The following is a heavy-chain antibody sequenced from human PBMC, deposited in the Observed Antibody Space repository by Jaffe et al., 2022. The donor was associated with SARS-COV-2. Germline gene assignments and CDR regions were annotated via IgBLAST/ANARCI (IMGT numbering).Heavy chain of an antibody. CDR2: MNPNSGNT. V-gene: IGHV1-8*01. CDR1: GYTFTSYD. Sequence: QVQLVQSGAEVKKPGASVKVSCKASGYTFTSYDINWVRQATGQGLEWMGWMNPNSGNTGYAQKFQGRVTMTRNTSISTAYMELSSLRSEDTAVYYCARALQSSWYETRGNWFDPWGQGTLVTVSS. CDR3: ARALQSSWYETRGNWFDP. D-gene: IGHD6-13*01. J-gene: IGHJ5*02.